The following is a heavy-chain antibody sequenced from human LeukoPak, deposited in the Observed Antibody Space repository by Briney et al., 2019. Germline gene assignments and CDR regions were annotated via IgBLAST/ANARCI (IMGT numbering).Heavy chain of an antibody. CDR1: GYTFTGYY. Sequence: ASVKVSCKASGYTFTGYYMHWVRQAPGQGLEWMGWISTYNVNTNYAQKLQGRVTMTTDTSTSTAYMELRSLRSDDTAVYYCARVDILTGYYYFDYWGQGTLVTVSS. D-gene: IGHD3-9*01. CDR2: ISTYNVNT. CDR3: ARVDILTGYYYFDY. V-gene: IGHV1-18*04. J-gene: IGHJ4*02.